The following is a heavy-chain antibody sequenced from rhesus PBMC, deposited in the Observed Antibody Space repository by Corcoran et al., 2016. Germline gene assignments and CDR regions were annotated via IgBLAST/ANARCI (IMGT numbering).Heavy chain of an antibody. V-gene: IGHV1-111*02. CDR2: GDPEEGER. CDR1: GSTFTASY. J-gene: IGHJ4*01. Sequence: EVQLVQSGAEVKKPGASVKISGQASGSTFTASYLHWVRQAPGKGLEWMGRGDPEEGERRHGQKFQDRVTITADTSIDTAYMELTSLRAEDTAVYYCTTGGNHFDYWGQGALVTVSS. CDR3: TTGGNHFDY. D-gene: IGHD3-9*01.